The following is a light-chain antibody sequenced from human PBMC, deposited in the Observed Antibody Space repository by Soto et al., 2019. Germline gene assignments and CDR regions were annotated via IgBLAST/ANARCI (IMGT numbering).Light chain of an antibody. CDR1: QSISSY. CDR3: QQSYSTSWT. CDR2: AAS. Sequence: DIQMTQSPSSLSASVGDRVTITCRARQSISSYLNWYQQKPGKAPKLLIYAASSLQSGVPSRFSGCGSGTDLTLTISSRQTQDFATYDCQQSYSTSWTFGQGTKLEIK. J-gene: IGKJ1*01. V-gene: IGKV1-39*01.